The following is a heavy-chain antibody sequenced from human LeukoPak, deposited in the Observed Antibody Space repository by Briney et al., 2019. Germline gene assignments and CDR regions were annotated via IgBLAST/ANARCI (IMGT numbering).Heavy chain of an antibody. CDR2: INSDGSST. CDR1: GLTFSSYW. J-gene: IGHJ4*02. CDR3: ATDGAGGSLDY. D-gene: IGHD1-26*01. Sequence: GGSLRLSCAASGLTFSSYWMHWVRQAPGKGLVWVSRINSDGSSTSYADSVKGRFTISRDNPKNTLYLQMNSLRAEDMAVYYCATDGAGGSLDYWGQGTLVTVSS. V-gene: IGHV3-74*01.